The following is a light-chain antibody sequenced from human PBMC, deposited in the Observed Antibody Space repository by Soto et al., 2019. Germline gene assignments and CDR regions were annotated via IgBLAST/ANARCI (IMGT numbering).Light chain of an antibody. Sequence: EIVLTQSPGTLSLSPGERATLSCRASQSVGTNFLNWYQHKPGQAPRLVIFGASRRATGITDRFSGSGSGTDFTLTISRLEPEDFAVYYCQQYSSSSYTFGQGTKLEIK. V-gene: IGKV3-20*01. CDR2: GAS. J-gene: IGKJ2*01. CDR3: QQYSSSSYT. CDR1: QSVGTNF.